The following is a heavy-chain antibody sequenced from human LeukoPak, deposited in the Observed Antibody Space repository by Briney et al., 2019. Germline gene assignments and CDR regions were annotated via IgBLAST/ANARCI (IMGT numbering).Heavy chain of an antibody. CDR1: GGSFSGYY. CDR2: INHSGST. V-gene: IGHV4-34*01. J-gene: IGHJ3*02. CDR3: ARSEFWDAFDI. Sequence: SETLSLTCAVYGGSFSGYYWSWIRQPPGKGLEWIGEINHSGSTNYNPSLKSRVTISVDTSKNQFSLKLSSVTAADTAVYYCARSEFWDAFDIWGQGTMVTVSS.